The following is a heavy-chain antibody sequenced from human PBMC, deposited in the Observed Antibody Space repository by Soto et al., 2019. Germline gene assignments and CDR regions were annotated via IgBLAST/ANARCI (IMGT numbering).Heavy chain of an antibody. CDR2: IYYSGST. D-gene: IGHD3-10*01. CDR3: ARARMVRGIIYYYGMDV. J-gene: IGHJ6*02. Sequence: QVQLQESGPGLGKSSQTLSLTCTVSGGSISSDGNYWSWIRQHPVKGLEWIGYIYYSGSTNYNPSLKSRVTISVDTSKNQFSLKLNSVTAADTAVYYCARARMVRGIIYYYGMDVWGQGTTVTVSS. CDR1: GGSISSDGNY. V-gene: IGHV4-31*03.